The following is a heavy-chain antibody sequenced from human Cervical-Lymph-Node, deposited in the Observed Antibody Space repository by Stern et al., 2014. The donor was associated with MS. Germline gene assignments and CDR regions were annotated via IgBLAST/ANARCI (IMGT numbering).Heavy chain of an antibody. CDR2: MHHSGTT. Sequence: DQLVESGPGLVKPSQTLSLTCTVSGVSVSSGGYYWTWIRQVPGKGLEWVGYMHHSGTTFYNPSLKGRVSISRDTSENQFSLNLRSVIAADTAVYYCATIPPHIEGAAFEIWGQGTMVTVSS. J-gene: IGHJ3*02. CDR1: GVSVSSGGYY. D-gene: IGHD1-26*01. V-gene: IGHV4-31*03. CDR3: ATIPPHIEGAAFEI.